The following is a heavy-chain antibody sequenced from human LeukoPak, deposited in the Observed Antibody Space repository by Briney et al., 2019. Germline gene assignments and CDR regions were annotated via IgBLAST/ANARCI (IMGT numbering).Heavy chain of an antibody. CDR3: ARELMVRGEEERDYFDY. J-gene: IGHJ4*02. Sequence: GGSLRLSCAASGFTFSDHYMDWVRQAPGKGLEWVGRTRNKANSYTTEYAASVKGRFTISRDDSKNSLYLQMNSLKTEDTAVYYCARELMVRGEEERDYFDYWGQGTLVTVSS. D-gene: IGHD3-10*01. V-gene: IGHV3-72*01. CDR1: GFTFSDHY. CDR2: TRNKANSYTT.